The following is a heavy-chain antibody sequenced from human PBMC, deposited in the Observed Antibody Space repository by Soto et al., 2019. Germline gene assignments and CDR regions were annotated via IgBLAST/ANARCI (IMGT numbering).Heavy chain of an antibody. CDR1: GFTFDDYA. J-gene: IGHJ4*02. D-gene: IGHD3-10*01. CDR2: ISWNSGSI. V-gene: IGHV3-9*01. CDR3: AKDIGSGIGYFDY. Sequence: EVQLVESGGGLVQPGRSLRLSCAASGFTFDDYAMHWVRQAPGKGLEWVSGISWNSGSIGYSDSVKGRFTISRDNAKNSLYLQMNSLRAEDTALYYCAKDIGSGIGYFDYWGQGTLVTVSS.